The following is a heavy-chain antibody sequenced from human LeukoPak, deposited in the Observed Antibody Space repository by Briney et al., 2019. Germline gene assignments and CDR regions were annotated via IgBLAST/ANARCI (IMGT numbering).Heavy chain of an antibody. V-gene: IGHV1-2*02. CDR3: AREIVHSGGDC. D-gene: IGHD1-26*01. CDR2: ITPKNGDT. Sequence: ASVKVSCKASGYTFTDYSIHWVRQAPGQGLEWMGWITPKNGDTSYTQNFEGRVTMTRDTSINTAHLELRRLTPDDTAVYFCAREIVHSGGDCWGQGTKVIVS. CDR1: GYTFTDYS. J-gene: IGHJ4*02.